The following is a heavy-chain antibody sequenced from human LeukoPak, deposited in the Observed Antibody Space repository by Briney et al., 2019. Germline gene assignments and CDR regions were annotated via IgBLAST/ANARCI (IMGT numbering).Heavy chain of an antibody. V-gene: IGHV4-38-2*02. D-gene: IGHD3-9*01. Sequence: SETLSLTCTVSGYSISSGYYWGWIRQPPGKGLEWIGSIYHSGSTYYNPSLKSRVTISVDTSKNQFSLKLSSVTAADTAVYYCARRPASGYYPHYFDYWGQGTLVTVSS. CDR1: GYSISSGYY. CDR3: ARRPASGYYPHYFDY. J-gene: IGHJ4*02. CDR2: IYHSGST.